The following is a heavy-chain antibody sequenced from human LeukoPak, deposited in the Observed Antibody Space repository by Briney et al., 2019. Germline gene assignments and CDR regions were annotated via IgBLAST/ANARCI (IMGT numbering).Heavy chain of an antibody. J-gene: IGHJ4*02. CDR2: IYYSGST. V-gene: IGHV4-30-4*08. D-gene: IGHD6-19*01. CDR3: ARLSGGWLARIYFDY. Sequence: SETLSLTCTVSGGSISSGDYYWSWIRQPPGKGLEWIGYIYYSGSTYYNPSLKSRVTISVDTSKNQFSLKLSSVTAADTAVYYCARLSGGWLARIYFDYWGQGTLVTVSS. CDR1: GGSISSGDYY.